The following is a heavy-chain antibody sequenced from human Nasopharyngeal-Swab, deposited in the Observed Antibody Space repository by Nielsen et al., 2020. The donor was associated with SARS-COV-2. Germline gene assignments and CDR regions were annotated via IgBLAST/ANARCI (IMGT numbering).Heavy chain of an antibody. CDR1: GGSISSGDYY. J-gene: IGHJ6*02. D-gene: IGHD3-10*01. V-gene: IGHV4-30-4*01. CDR3: ARAMGLYGSGSYYNFARYYYGMDV. Sequence: SETLSLTCTVSGGSISSGDYYWSWIRQPPGKGLEWIGYIYYSGSTYYNPSLKSRVTISVDTSKNQFSLKLSSVTAADTAVYYCARAMGLYGSGSYYNFARYYYGMDVWGQGTTVTVSS. CDR2: IYYSGST.